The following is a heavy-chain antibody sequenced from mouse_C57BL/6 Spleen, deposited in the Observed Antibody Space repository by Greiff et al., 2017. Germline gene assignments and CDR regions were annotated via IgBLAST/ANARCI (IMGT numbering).Heavy chain of an antibody. Sequence: QVQLQQPGAELVMPGASVKLSCKASGYTFTSYWMHWVKQRPGQVLEWIGEIDPSDSYTNYNQKFKGQSTLTVDKSSSTAYMQLSSLTSEDSAVYYCARRGGYDYDGAMDYWGQGTSVTVSS. V-gene: IGHV1-69*01. CDR2: IDPSDSYT. J-gene: IGHJ4*01. D-gene: IGHD2-4*01. CDR3: ARRGGYDYDGAMDY. CDR1: GYTFTSYW.